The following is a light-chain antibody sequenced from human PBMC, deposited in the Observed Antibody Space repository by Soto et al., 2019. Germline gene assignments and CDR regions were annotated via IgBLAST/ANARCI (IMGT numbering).Light chain of an antibody. J-gene: IGLJ1*01. CDR1: SSNIGKSH. CDR3: ATWDDSLSAAV. V-gene: IGLV1-51*01. Sequence: QSVLTQPPSVSAAPGQRVTISCSGSSSNIGKSHVSWYQHLPGTAPKLLIYDTDKRPSGIPDRLYGSKSGTAATLDITGLQTGDEADDYCATWDDSLSAAVFGPGTKVTVL. CDR2: DTD.